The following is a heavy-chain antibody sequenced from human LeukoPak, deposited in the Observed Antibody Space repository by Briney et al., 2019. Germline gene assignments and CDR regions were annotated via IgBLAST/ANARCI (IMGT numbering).Heavy chain of an antibody. Sequence: GGSLRLSCAASGFTFSSYAMSWVRQAPGKGLEWVPAISGSGGSTYYADSVKGRFTISRDNSKNTLYLQMNSLRAEDTAVYYCAKDMVRGVIIMDYYFDYWGQGTLVTVSS. J-gene: IGHJ4*02. CDR2: ISGSGGST. V-gene: IGHV3-23*01. CDR3: AKDMVRGVIIMDYYFDY. D-gene: IGHD3-10*01. CDR1: GFTFSSYA.